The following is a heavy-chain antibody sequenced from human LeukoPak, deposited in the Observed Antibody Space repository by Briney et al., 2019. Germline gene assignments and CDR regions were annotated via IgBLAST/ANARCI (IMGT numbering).Heavy chain of an antibody. J-gene: IGHJ5*02. D-gene: IGHD3-16*01. CDR2: IYYSGST. CDR3: ARHPGGRQNWFDP. Sequence: SETLSLTCTVSGGSISNFYWAWIRQPPGKGLEWIGYIYYSGSTNYNPSLKSRVTISVDTSRTHFSLKLSSVTAADTAVYYCARHPGGRQNWFDPWGQGTLVTVSP. V-gene: IGHV4-59*08. CDR1: GGSISNFY.